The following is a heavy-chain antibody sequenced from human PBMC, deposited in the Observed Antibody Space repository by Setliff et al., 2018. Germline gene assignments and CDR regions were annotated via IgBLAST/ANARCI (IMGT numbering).Heavy chain of an antibody. D-gene: IGHD6-6*01. CDR1: GGSISSSNW. J-gene: IGHJ4*02. V-gene: IGHV4-4*02. CDR3: ARDLPKYSSSSVDNYFDY. Sequence: SETLSLTCAVSGGSISSSNWWSWVRQPPGKGLEWIGEIYHSGSTHYNPSLKSRVTISVDTSKNQFSLKLSSVTAADTAVYYCARDLPKYSSSSVDNYFDYWGQGTLVTVSS. CDR2: IYHSGST.